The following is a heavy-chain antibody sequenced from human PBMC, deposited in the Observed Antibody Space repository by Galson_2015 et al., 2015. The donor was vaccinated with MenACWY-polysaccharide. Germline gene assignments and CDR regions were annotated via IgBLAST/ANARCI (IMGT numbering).Heavy chain of an antibody. Sequence: SLRLSCAASGFTVSSNYMSWVRQAPGKGLEWVSVTYSGGSTYYADSVKGRFTISRDNSKNTLYLQMNSLRAEDTAVYYCARGTTVDTAMVPPDYWGQGTLVTVSS. J-gene: IGHJ4*02. CDR3: ARGTTVDTAMVPPDY. D-gene: IGHD5-18*01. V-gene: IGHV3-66*02. CDR2: TYSGGST. CDR1: GFTVSSNY.